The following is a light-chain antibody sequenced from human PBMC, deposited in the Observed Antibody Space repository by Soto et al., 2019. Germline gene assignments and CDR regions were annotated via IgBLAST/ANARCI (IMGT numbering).Light chain of an antibody. CDR1: RNINRK. Sequence: EIVMTQSPATLSVSPGESATLSCRASRNINRKLAWYQQKPGQAPRLLISGASTRATGIPARFSGSGSGTEFTLTISSLQSEDLAVYYCQQYYDYPPLIFGGGTKVEIK. V-gene: IGKV3-15*01. CDR3: QQYYDYPPLI. J-gene: IGKJ4*01. CDR2: GAS.